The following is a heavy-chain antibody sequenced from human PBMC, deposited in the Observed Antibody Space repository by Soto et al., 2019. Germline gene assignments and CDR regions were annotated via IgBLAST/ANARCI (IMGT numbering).Heavy chain of an antibody. J-gene: IGHJ6*03. D-gene: IGHD4-4*01. CDR1: GGSISSGGYY. CDR3: ARAPTVSYYYYMVV. Sequence: QVQLQESGPGLVKPSQTLSLTCTVSGGSISSGGYYWSWIRQHRGKGLEWIGYIYYSGSTYYNPSLKCRVTISVETSKNQFSLMLSSVTAADTAVYYCARAPTVSYYYYMVVWGKGTTVTVSS. V-gene: IGHV4-31*03. CDR2: IYYSGST.